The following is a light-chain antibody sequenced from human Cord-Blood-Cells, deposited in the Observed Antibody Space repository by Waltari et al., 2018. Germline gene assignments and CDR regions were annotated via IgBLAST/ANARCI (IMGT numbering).Light chain of an antibody. CDR1: QSISSY. J-gene: IGKJ2*01. CDR2: AAS. V-gene: IGKV1-39*01. CDR3: QQSYSTLSYT. Sequence: DIQMTQSPSSLSASVGDRVTITCRASQSISSYLNWYQQKPGKAPKLLIYAASSLQSGVPSRFSGCGSGTDFTLTISSLQPEDFATYYCQQSYSTLSYTFGQGTKLEIK.